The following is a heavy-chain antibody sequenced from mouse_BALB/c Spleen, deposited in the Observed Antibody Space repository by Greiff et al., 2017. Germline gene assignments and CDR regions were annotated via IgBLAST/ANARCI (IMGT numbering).Heavy chain of an antibody. J-gene: IGHJ4*01. CDR3: ARQDYRYDDAMDY. CDR1: GFTFSSYG. Sequence: VMLVESGGDLVKPGGSLKLSCAASGFTFSSYGMSWVRQTPDKRLEWVATISSGGSYTYYPDSVKGRFTISRDNAKNTLYLQMSSLKSEDTAMYYCARQDYRYDDAMDYWGQGTSVTVSS. D-gene: IGHD2-14*01. CDR2: ISSGGSYT. V-gene: IGHV5-6*02.